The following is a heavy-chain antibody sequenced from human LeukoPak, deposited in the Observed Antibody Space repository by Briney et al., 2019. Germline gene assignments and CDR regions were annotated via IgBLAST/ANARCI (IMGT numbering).Heavy chain of an antibody. D-gene: IGHD6-19*01. CDR3: ARDGRAVAFDI. Sequence: GGSLRLSCIASGVTISGDSMNWVRQAPGMGLEWLSYISSGGETIYYADSVKGRVTIFRDNAKNSLYLQMDSLRAEDTAVYYCARDGRAVAFDIWGQGTMVTVSS. J-gene: IGHJ3*02. CDR1: GVTISGDS. CDR2: ISSGGETI. V-gene: IGHV3-48*01.